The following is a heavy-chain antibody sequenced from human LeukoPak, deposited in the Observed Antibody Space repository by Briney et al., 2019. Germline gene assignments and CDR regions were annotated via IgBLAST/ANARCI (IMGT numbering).Heavy chain of an antibody. J-gene: IGHJ5*02. CDR2: IYYSGSN. CDR3: AREGMAGHPRNWFDP. Sequence: SETLSLACTVSGGSISSYYWSWIRQPPGKGLEWIGYIYYSGSNNYNPSLKSRVTISVDTSKNQFSLKLSSVTAADTAVYYCAREGMAGHPRNWFDPWGQGTLVTVSS. CDR1: GGSISSYY. V-gene: IGHV4-59*01. D-gene: IGHD6-19*01.